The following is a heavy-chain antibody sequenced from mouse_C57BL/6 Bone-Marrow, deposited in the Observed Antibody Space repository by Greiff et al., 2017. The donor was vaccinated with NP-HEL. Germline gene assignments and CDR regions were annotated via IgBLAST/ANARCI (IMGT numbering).Heavy chain of an antibody. CDR2: IDPSDSYT. J-gene: IGHJ2*01. CDR1: GYTFTSYW. CDR3: ARGKIYGSSFDY. Sequence: VQLQQLGAELVKPGASVKLSCKASGYTFTSYWMQWVKQRPGQGLEWIGEIDPSDSYTNYNQKFKGKATLTVDTSSSTAYMQLSSLTSEDSAVYYCARGKIYGSSFDYWGQGTTLTVSS. V-gene: IGHV1-50*01. D-gene: IGHD1-1*01.